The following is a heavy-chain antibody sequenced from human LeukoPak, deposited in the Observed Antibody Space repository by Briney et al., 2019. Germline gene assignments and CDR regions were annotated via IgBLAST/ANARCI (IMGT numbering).Heavy chain of an antibody. J-gene: IGHJ4*02. CDR1: GFTLSSYA. D-gene: IGHD6-6*01. V-gene: IGHV3-23*01. CDR2: ISGSGGST. CDR3: AKDLTRYSSSGANY. Sequence: PGGSLRLSCAASGFTLSSYAMSWVRQAPGKGLEWVSAISGSGGSTYYADSVKGRFTISRDNSKNTLYLQMNSLRAEDTAVYYCAKDLTRYSSSGANYWGQGTLVTVSS.